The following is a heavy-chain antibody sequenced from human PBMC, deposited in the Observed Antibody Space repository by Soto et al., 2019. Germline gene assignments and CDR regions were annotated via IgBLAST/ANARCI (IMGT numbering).Heavy chain of an antibody. CDR2: IDPGDSNT. D-gene: IGHD2-15*01. J-gene: IGHJ6*02. Sequence: EVQLVQSGAEVKKPGESLTISCKTSGYSFNTYWISWVRQVPGKGLEWMGRIDPGDSNTNYSPSFQGHVTLSVDKSIGTAYIQWSSLKASDTATYYCARQGGYYYYGMDVWGQGTAVTVSS. CDR1: GYSFNTYW. CDR3: ARQGGYYYYGMDV. V-gene: IGHV5-10-1*03.